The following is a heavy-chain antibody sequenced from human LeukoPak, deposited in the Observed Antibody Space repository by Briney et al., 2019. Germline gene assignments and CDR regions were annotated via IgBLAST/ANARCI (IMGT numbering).Heavy chain of an antibody. J-gene: IGHJ6*03. Sequence: PSETLSLTCSVSGGSISSSSSYWGWIRQPPGKGLEWIGSIYYSGSSFDNPALKSRVTISVDTSKNQFSLKLSSVTAADTAVYYCARAARWWFSYYYMDVWGKGTTVTVSS. CDR1: GGSISSSSSY. CDR2: IYYSGSS. D-gene: IGHD2-8*02. V-gene: IGHV4-39*01. CDR3: ARAARWWFSYYYMDV.